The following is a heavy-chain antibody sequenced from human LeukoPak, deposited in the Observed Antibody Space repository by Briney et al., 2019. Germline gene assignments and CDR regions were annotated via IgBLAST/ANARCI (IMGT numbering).Heavy chain of an antibody. CDR1: GFTFSSYA. CDR2: ISGSGGST. Sequence: GGSLRLSCAASGFTFSSYAMSWVRQAPGKGLEWVSAISGSGGSTYYADSVKGRFTISRDNSKNTLYLQMNSLRAEDTAVYYCAKDSPSQGIAAAGRAAPLGYWGQGTLVTVST. D-gene: IGHD6-13*01. V-gene: IGHV3-23*01. CDR3: AKDSPSQGIAAAGRAAPLGY. J-gene: IGHJ4*02.